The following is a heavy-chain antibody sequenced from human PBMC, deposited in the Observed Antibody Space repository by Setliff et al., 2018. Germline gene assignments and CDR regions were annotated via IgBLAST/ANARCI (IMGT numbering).Heavy chain of an antibody. D-gene: IGHD2-15*01. V-gene: IGHV4-31*03. Sequence: SETLSLTCTVSGDSISSGTYYWGWIRQPPGKGLEWIAYIYYSGNTYYNPSLKSRVTISVDTSKNQFSLKINSVTAADTAVYYCARGHCSSGECPNYFDPGGQGTQVTV. J-gene: IGHJ5*02. CDR3: ARGHCSSGECPNYFDP. CDR2: IYYSGNT. CDR1: GDSISSGTYY.